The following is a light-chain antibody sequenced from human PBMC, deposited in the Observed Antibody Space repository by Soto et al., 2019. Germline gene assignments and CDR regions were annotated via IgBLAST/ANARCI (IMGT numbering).Light chain of an antibody. Sequence: QSALTQPASVSGSPGQSITISCTGTSSDVGGYNYVSWYQQHPGKDPKLMIYDVSNRPSGVYNRFSGSKSGNTASLTISGLQAEDEADYYCSSYTSSSSYVFGTGTKLTVL. CDR2: DVS. J-gene: IGLJ1*01. CDR1: SSDVGGYNY. CDR3: SSYTSSSSYV. V-gene: IGLV2-14*01.